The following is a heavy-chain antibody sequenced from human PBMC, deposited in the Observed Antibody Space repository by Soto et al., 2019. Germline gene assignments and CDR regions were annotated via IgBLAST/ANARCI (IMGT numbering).Heavy chain of an antibody. J-gene: IGHJ4*02. CDR3: AKDRGGPFTGYYFDY. V-gene: IGHV3-23*01. CDR2: ISGSGGST. CDR1: GFTFSSYA. D-gene: IGHD3-10*01. Sequence: GGSLRLSCAASGFTFSSYAMSWVRQAPGKGLEWVSAISGSGGSTYYADSVKGRFTISRDNSKNTLYLQMNSLRAEDTAVYYCAKDRGGPFTGYYFDYWGQGTLVTVSS.